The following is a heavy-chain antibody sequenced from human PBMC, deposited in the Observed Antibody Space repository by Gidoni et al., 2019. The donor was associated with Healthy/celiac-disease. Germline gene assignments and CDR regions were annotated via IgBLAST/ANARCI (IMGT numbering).Heavy chain of an antibody. V-gene: IGHV4-39*01. D-gene: IGHD2-2*01. J-gene: IGHJ6*02. Sequence: QLQLQESGPGLVKPSETLSLTCTVSGGSISSSSYYWGWIRQPPGKGLEWIGSIYYRGSTYYNPSLKSRVTISVDTSKNQFSLKLSSVTAADTAVYYCARVPAARRGEYYYYGMDVWGQGTTVTVSS. CDR3: ARVPAARRGEYYYYGMDV. CDR1: GGSISSSSYY. CDR2: IYYRGST.